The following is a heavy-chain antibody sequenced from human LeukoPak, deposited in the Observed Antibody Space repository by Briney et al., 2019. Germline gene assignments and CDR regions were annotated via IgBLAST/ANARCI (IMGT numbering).Heavy chain of an antibody. CDR3: ARFPSERYFDY. CDR1: GYTFTGYF. Sequence: ASVKVSCMASGYTFTGYFMHWVRQAPGQGLERMGWINSNTGVTNYAQNFRGRVTMTRDTSINTAYMELSRLTSDDTAVYYCARFPSERYFDYWGQGTLVTVSS. J-gene: IGHJ4*02. CDR2: INSNTGVT. D-gene: IGHD5-24*01. V-gene: IGHV1-2*02.